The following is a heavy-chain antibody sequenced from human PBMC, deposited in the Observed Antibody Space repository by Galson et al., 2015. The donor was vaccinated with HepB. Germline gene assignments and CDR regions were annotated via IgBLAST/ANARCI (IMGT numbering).Heavy chain of an antibody. CDR3: VKDQGSYDSHHYGMDV. Sequence: SLRLSCAASGFTFSSYAMHWVRQAPGKGLEWVALTSYDGNEADYGNSVKGRFTISRDNSRSSLYLQMNSLRAEDTAVYYCVKDQGSYDSHHYGMDVWGQGTTVIVSS. J-gene: IGHJ6*02. V-gene: IGHV3-30*18. D-gene: IGHD5-18*01. CDR2: TSYDGNEA. CDR1: GFTFSSYA.